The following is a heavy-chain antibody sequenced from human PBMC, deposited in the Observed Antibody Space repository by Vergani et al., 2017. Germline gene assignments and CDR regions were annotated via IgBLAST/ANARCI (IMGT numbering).Heavy chain of an antibody. CDR2: IHTSGST. Sequence: QVQLQESGPGLVKPSQTLSLTCTVSGGSINSHNYYWSWIGQPAGKGLEWIGRIHTSGSTNYNPSLKSRVTMSEDTSKNQISLHLTSVTAADTAVYFCARGSCLGGSCYKPLFDYWGQGILVTVSS. CDR3: ARGSCLGGSCYKPLFDY. J-gene: IGHJ4*02. V-gene: IGHV4-61*02. D-gene: IGHD2-15*01. CDR1: GGSINSHNYY.